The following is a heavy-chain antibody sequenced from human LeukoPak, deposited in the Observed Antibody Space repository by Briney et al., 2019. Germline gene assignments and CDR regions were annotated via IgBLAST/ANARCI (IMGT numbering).Heavy chain of an antibody. V-gene: IGHV3-21*01. CDR2: ISSSSSYI. Sequence: KPGGSLRLSCAASGFTFSSYSMNWVRQAPGKGLEWVSSISSSSSYIYYADSVKGRFTISRDNAKNSLYLQMNSLRAEDTAVYYCARVRGGYDAQSFWGQGTLVTVSS. J-gene: IGHJ4*02. CDR1: GFTFSSYS. CDR3: ARVRGGYDAQSF. D-gene: IGHD5-12*01.